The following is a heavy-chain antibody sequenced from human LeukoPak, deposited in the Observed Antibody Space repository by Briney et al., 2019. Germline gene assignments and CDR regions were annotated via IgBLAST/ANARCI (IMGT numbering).Heavy chain of an antibody. CDR3: AKDLSGSYDY. D-gene: IGHD1-26*01. Sequence: PGGSLRLSCAASGFTFSSYAMTWVRQAPGKGLEWVSAISGSGSTTYYADSVKGRFTISRDNSKNTLYLQMNSLRAEDTAVYYCAKDLSGSYDYWGQGTLVTVSS. J-gene: IGHJ4*02. V-gene: IGHV3-23*01. CDR1: GFTFSSYA. CDR2: ISGSGSTT.